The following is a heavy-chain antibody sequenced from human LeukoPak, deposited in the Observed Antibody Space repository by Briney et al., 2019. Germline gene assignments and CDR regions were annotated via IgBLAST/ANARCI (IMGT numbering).Heavy chain of an antibody. CDR2: ITSTSSYI. CDR1: GFTFSNYN. J-gene: IGHJ6*03. V-gene: IGHV3-21*01. Sequence: PGGSLRLPCAASGFTFSNYNMNWVRQAPGKGLEWVSSITSTSSYIYYADSVKGRFTISRDNAKNSLYLQMNSLRAEDTALYFCARDPYSGNYGNYYYYYMDVWGKGTTVTISS. D-gene: IGHD1-26*01. CDR3: ARDPYSGNYGNYYYYYMDV.